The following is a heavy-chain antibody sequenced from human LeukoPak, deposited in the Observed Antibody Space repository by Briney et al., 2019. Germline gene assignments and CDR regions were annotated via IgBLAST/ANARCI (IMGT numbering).Heavy chain of an antibody. J-gene: IGHJ4*02. V-gene: IGHV3-66*01. CDR1: VFTVRDNY. D-gene: IGHD2-2*01. CDR2: IYSGGST. CDR3: ARALPAASHTSFDY. Sequence: GGSLRLSRAASVFTVRDNYMSWVRQAPRKGLERVSIIYSGGSTYYADSVKGRFTISRDISKNTFYLQMNSLRVEDTAVFYCARALPAASHTSFDYWGQGTLVTVSS.